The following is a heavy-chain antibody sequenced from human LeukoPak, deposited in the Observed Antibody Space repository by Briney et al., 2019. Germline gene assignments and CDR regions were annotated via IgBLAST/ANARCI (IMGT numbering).Heavy chain of an antibody. Sequence: SETLSLTCTVSGGSINSYYWSWIRQPPGKGLEWIGYIYYSGSTNYSPSLKRRVTISVDTSKNQFSLKLSSVTAVDTAVYYCARKATTGPTKAAFDIWGQGTMVTVSS. CDR3: ARKATTGPTKAAFDI. D-gene: IGHD4-17*01. V-gene: IGHV4-59*12. J-gene: IGHJ3*02. CDR1: GGSINSYY. CDR2: IYYSGST.